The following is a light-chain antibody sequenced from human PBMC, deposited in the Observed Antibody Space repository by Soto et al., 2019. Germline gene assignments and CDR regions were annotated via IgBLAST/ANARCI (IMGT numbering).Light chain of an antibody. J-gene: IGKJ1*01. Sequence: EIVMTQSPASLSVSPGERVTLSCTASQSVSSYLAWYQQIPGQAPRLLIHGASTGAIGVPDMFSGSGSGTEFTLTISTLQSADSAVYYCHQYKNWPWTFGQGTEMEI. V-gene: IGKV3-15*01. CDR2: GAS. CDR1: QSVSSY. CDR3: HQYKNWPWT.